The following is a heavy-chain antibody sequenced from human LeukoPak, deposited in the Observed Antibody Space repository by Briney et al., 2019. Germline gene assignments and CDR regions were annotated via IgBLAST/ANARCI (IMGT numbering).Heavy chain of an antibody. CDR2: ISGSGGST. Sequence: GGSLRLSCAASGFTFSSYAMSWVRQAPGKGLEWVSAISGSGGSTCYADSVKGRFTISRDNSKNTLYLQMNSLRAEDTAVYYCAKDRAAAAGPYDAFDIWGQGTMVTVSS. CDR1: GFTFSSYA. J-gene: IGHJ3*02. D-gene: IGHD6-13*01. V-gene: IGHV3-23*01. CDR3: AKDRAAAAGPYDAFDI.